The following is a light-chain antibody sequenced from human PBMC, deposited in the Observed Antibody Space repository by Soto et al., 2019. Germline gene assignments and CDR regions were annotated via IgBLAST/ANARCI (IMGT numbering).Light chain of an antibody. CDR3: SSYTSSSTLYV. CDR1: SSDVGGYNY. Sequence: QAVVTQPASVSGSPGQSITISCTGTSSDVGGYNYVSWYQQHPGKAPKLMIYEVSNRPSGVSNRFSGSKSGNTASLTISGLQGEDEADYYCSSYTSSSTLYVFGTGTKVTVL. CDR2: EVS. J-gene: IGLJ1*01. V-gene: IGLV2-14*01.